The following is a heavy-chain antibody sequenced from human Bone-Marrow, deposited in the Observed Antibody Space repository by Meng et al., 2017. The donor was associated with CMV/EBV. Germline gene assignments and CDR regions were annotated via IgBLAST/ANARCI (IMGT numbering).Heavy chain of an antibody. D-gene: IGHD2-2*02. J-gene: IGHJ4*02. CDR2: INPDSGGT. V-gene: IGHV1-2*02. CDR3: ARDRFRAYRLLYLFDN. CDR1: GYTFTGYY. Sequence: ASVKVSCKASGYTFTGYYMHWVRQAPGQGLEWMGWINPDSGGTNYAQKFQGRVTMTRDTFISTAYMELTRLRYDDTAVYYCARDRFRAYRLLYLFDNWGQGTLVTVSS.